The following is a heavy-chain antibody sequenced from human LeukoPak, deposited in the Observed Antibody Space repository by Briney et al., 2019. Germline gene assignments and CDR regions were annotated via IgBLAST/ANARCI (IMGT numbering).Heavy chain of an antibody. CDR1: GYRFAGYW. D-gene: IGHD5-18*01. Sequence: GESLKISCKGSGYRFAGYWIGWVRQMPGKGLEWMGIIYPGDSDTRYSPSFQGQVTISADKSISTAYLQWSSLKASDTAMYYCATYTAMAYRNFDYWGQGTLVTVSS. CDR3: ATYTAMAYRNFDY. CDR2: IYPGDSDT. J-gene: IGHJ4*02. V-gene: IGHV5-51*01.